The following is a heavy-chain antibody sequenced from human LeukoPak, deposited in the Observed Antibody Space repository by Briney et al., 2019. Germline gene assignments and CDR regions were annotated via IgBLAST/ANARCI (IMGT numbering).Heavy chain of an antibody. J-gene: IGHJ3*02. Sequence: HPGGSLRLSCAASGFTFSSYAMHWVRQAPEKGLEYVSAISSNGGSTYYANSVKGRFTISRDNSKNTLYLQMGSLRAEDMAVYYCARGRSSGWYRALDIWGQGTMVTVSS. CDR2: ISSNGGST. V-gene: IGHV3-64*01. CDR3: ARGRSSGWYRALDI. D-gene: IGHD6-19*01. CDR1: GFTFSSYA.